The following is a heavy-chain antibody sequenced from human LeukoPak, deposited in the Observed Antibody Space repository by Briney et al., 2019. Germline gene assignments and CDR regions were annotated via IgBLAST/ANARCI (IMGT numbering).Heavy chain of an antibody. D-gene: IGHD6-19*01. CDR1: GGSFSGYY. CDR2: INHSGST. V-gene: IGHV4-34*01. Sequence: SETLSLTCAVYGGSFSGYYWNWIRQPPGKGLEWIGEINHSGSTNYNPSLKSRVTISVDTSKNQFSLRLTSVTAADTAVYYCARDEEQWLQFDYWGQGTLVTVSS. J-gene: IGHJ4*02. CDR3: ARDEEQWLQFDY.